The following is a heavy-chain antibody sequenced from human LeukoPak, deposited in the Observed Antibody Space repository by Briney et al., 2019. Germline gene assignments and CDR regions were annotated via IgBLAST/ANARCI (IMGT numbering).Heavy chain of an antibody. CDR3: ARLSGYYYVGPDY. D-gene: IGHD3-22*01. Sequence: SETLSLTCTVSGGSISSSSYYWGWIRQPPGKGREGIGSIYYSGSTYYNPSLKSRVTISVDTSKNQFSLKLSSVTAADTAVYYCARLSGYYYVGPDYWGQGTLVTVSS. CDR2: IYYSGST. J-gene: IGHJ4*02. CDR1: GGSISSSSYY. V-gene: IGHV4-39*01.